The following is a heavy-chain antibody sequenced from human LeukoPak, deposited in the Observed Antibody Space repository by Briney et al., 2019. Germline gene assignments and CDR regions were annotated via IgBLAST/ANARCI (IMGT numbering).Heavy chain of an antibody. Sequence: PGGSLRLSCAASGFTFSDYYMSWIRQAPGKGLEWVSYISSSGSTIYYADSVKGRLTISRDNAKNSLYLQMNSLRAEDTAVYYCARGAQNYYYYYMDVWGKGTTVTVSS. J-gene: IGHJ6*03. CDR2: ISSSGSTI. V-gene: IGHV3-11*04. CDR3: ARGAQNYYYYYMDV. CDR1: GFTFSDYY.